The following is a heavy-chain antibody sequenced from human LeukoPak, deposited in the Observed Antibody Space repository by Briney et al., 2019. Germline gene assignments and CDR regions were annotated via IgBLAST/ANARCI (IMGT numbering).Heavy chain of an antibody. J-gene: IGHJ5*02. CDR2: IYSSGRT. CDR1: GGSISTSTYY. V-gene: IGHV4-39*07. CDR3: ARDRGWCSVRSCYASWFDP. Sequence: PSETLSLTCTVSGGSISTSTYYWGWIRQPPGKGLEWFGTIYSSGRTHFNPSLKSRVTIPVSTSKTQFSLKLSSVTAADTAVYYCARDRGWCSVRSCYASWFDPWGQGTLVTVSS. D-gene: IGHD2-15*01.